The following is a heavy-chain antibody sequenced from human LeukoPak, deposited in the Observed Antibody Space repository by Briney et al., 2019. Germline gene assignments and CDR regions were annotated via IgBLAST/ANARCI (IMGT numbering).Heavy chain of an antibody. D-gene: IGHD6-13*01. CDR1: GGSINSHY. V-gene: IGHV4-59*11. Sequence: SETLSLTCTVSGGSINSHYWSWIRQPPGKGLEWIGYVFNGGSTNYNPSLKSRVTMSVDTSRDQFSLRLTSVTTADTAIYYCATRPAGSTWYGVFDYWSQGTLVTVSS. CDR3: ATRPAGSTWYGVFDY. CDR2: VFNGGST. J-gene: IGHJ4*02.